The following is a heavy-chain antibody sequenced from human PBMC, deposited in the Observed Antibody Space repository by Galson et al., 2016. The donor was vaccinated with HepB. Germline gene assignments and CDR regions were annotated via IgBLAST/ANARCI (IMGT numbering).Heavy chain of an antibody. CDR1: GGSISSYY. D-gene: IGHD4-17*01. J-gene: IGHJ2*01. CDR3: ARDEGPYGDYDWYFDL. V-gene: IGHV4-59*12. Sequence: ETLSLTCTVSGGSISSYYWSWIRQPPGQGLEWIGYVFHTGGTNYTPSLKSRVTISVDTSKNQFSRKVTSVTAADTAGYFCARDEGPYGDYDWYFDLWGRGTLVIVSS. CDR2: VFHTGGT.